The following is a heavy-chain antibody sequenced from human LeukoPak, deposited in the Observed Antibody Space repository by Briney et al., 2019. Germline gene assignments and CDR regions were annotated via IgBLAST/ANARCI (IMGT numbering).Heavy chain of an antibody. J-gene: IGHJ4*02. Sequence: GGSLRLSCAASGFTFVSYWMHWVRQAPGKGLVWVSRINGYGSSTDFADSVKGRFTISRDNAKNTLYLQMNSLRAEDTAVYYCARRALWFGGELTYWGQGTLVTVSS. CDR3: ARRALWFGGELTY. V-gene: IGHV3-74*01. D-gene: IGHD3-10*01. CDR2: INGYGSST. CDR1: GFTFVSYW.